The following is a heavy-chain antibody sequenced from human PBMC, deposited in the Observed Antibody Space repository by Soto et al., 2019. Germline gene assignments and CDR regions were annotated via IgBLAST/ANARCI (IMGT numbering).Heavy chain of an antibody. CDR2: IYYSGST. D-gene: IGHD4-17*01. J-gene: IGHJ6*02. V-gene: IGHV4-59*08. Sequence: SETLSLTCTVSGGSISSYYWSWIRQPPGKGLEWIGYIYYSGSTNYNPSLKSRVTISVDTSKNQFSLKLSSVTAADTAVYYCARHYPTVTTSYYYGMDVWGQGTTVTVSS. CDR3: ARHYPTVTTSYYYGMDV. CDR1: GGSISSYY.